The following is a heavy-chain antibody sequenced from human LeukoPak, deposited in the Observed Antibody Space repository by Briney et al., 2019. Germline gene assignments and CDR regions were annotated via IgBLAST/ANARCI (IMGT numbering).Heavy chain of an antibody. D-gene: IGHD3-22*01. CDR3: AKSRDSSGYYLSYCDF. Sequence: PGGSLRLSCAASGFTFNNYAMSWVRQAPGKGLEWVSTITGSGGSTYYADSVKGRFTISRDNSNNTLYLQMNSLRAEDTAVYYCAKSRDSSGYYLSYCDFWGQGTLVTVSS. CDR1: GFTFNNYA. CDR2: ITGSGGST. J-gene: IGHJ4*02. V-gene: IGHV3-23*01.